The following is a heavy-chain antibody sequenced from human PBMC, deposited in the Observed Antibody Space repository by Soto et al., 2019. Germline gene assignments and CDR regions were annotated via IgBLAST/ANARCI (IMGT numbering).Heavy chain of an antibody. CDR2: IHYSGST. V-gene: IGHV4-61*01. CDR3: AKEGFHFDP. Sequence: WETLSLTCNVSGGSVSSGSYYWSWIRQPPGKGLEWIGYIHYSGSTNYNPSLKSRVTMSVDTSKNQFSLKLSSVNAADTAVYYCAKEGFHFDPWGQGTLVTVSS. J-gene: IGHJ5*02. CDR1: GGSVSSGSYY. D-gene: IGHD3-10*01.